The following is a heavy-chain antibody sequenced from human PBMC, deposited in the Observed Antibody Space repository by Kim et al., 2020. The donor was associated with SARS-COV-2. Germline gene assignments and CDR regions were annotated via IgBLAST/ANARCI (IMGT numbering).Heavy chain of an antibody. Sequence: SETLSLTCAVYGGSFSVYYWSWIRQPPGKGLEWIGEINHSGRTNYNPSLKSRVTISVDTSKNQFSLKLTSVTAADAALYFCAGRLSNTSGWGSHYCDLWGQGILVTVSS. CDR2: INHSGRT. CDR1: GGSFSVYY. J-gene: IGHJ1*01. V-gene: IGHV4-34*01. CDR3: AGRLSNTSGWGSHYCDL. D-gene: IGHD3-10*01.